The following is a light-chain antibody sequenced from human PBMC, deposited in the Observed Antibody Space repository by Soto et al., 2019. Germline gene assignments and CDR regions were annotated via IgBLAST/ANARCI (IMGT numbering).Light chain of an antibody. CDR3: QQYGSSPLWT. CDR2: GAS. J-gene: IGKJ1*01. V-gene: IGKV3-20*01. Sequence: EIVLTQCPGTLSLSPGERATLSCRASQSASSSYLAWYQQKPGQAPRLLIYGASSRATGIPDRFSGSGSGTDFTLTISRLEPEDFAVYYCQQYGSSPLWTFGQGTKVDIK. CDR1: QSASSSY.